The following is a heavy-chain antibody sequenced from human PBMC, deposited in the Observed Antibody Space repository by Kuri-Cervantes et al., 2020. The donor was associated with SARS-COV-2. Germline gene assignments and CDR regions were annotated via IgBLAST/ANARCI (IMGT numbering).Heavy chain of an antibody. CDR1: GFTFSSYG. CDR3: AKGHCTNGVCLDYFDY. V-gene: IGHV3-30*02. CDR2: IRYDGSNK. D-gene: IGHD2-8*01. Sequence: GESLKISCAASGFTFSSYGMNWVRQAPGKGLERVAFIRYDGSNKYYADSVKGRFTISRDNSKNTLYLQMNSLRAEDTAVYYCAKGHCTNGVCLDYFDYWGQGTLVTVSS. J-gene: IGHJ4*02.